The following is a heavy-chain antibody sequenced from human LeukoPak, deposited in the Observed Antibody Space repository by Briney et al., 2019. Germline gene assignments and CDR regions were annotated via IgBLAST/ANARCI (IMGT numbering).Heavy chain of an antibody. CDR1: GGTFSSYA. Sequence: ASVKVSCKASGGTFSSYAISWVRQAPGHGLEWMGWMNPNSGTVGYAQKFQGRVTMTRNASISAAYMELSSLTSEDAAVYYCARGASDYWGENYFGYWGQGSLVTVSS. D-gene: IGHD7-27*01. CDR2: MNPNSGTV. J-gene: IGHJ4*02. CDR3: ARGASDYWGENYFGY. V-gene: IGHV1-8*02.